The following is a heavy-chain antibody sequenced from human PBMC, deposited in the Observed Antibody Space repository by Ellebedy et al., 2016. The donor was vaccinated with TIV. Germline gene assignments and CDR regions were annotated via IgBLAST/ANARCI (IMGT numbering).Heavy chain of an antibody. J-gene: IGHJ4*01. CDR3: ARSYSVSGTHVTALFDN. CDR2: INFSGST. CDR1: GGSIDTYY. V-gene: IGHV4-59*01. Sequence: MPSETLSLTCTVSGGSIDTYYWSWIRQPPGKGLEWIGYINFSGSTNYNPSLKSRVTISLDSSQTQFSLRLTSVTAADTAMYYCARSYSVSGTHVTALFDNWGQGTLVIVSS. D-gene: IGHD3-10*01.